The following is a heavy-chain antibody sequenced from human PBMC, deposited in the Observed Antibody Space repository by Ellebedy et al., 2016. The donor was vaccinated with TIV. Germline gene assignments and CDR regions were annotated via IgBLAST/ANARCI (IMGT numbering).Heavy chain of an antibody. CDR3: ARARGQYLYGSGSYFTN. D-gene: IGHD3-10*01. V-gene: IGHV4-39*07. CDR1: GDSISSTNYF. J-gene: IGHJ4*02. CDR2: LNYGGES. Sequence: MPSETLSLTCIVSGDSISSTNYFWGWIRQSPGKGLEWIGSLNYGGESYFDPSLTSRVTMSVDTPKKQFSLRLTSVTAADTAVYYCARARGQYLYGSGSYFTNWGQGNMVTVSS.